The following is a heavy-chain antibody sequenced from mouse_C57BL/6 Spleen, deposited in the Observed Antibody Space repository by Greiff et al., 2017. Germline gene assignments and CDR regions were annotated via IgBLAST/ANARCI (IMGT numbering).Heavy chain of an antibody. V-gene: IGHV1-59*01. CDR2: IDPSDSYT. Sequence: QVQLQQPGAELVRPGTSVKLSCKASGYTFTSYWMHWVKQRPGQGLEWIGVIDPSDSYTNYNQKFKGKATLTVDTSSSTAYMQLSSLTSEDSAVYYCARRVDYYGSSYTYWGQGTTLTVSS. J-gene: IGHJ2*01. CDR3: ARRVDYYGSSYTY. CDR1: GYTFTSYW. D-gene: IGHD1-1*01.